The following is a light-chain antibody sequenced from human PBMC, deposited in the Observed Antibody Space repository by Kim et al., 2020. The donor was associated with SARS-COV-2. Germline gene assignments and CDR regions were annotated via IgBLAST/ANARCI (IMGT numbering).Light chain of an antibody. CDR3: QAWDSSTVV. CDR1: KLGDKY. CDR2: QDS. V-gene: IGLV3-1*01. J-gene: IGLJ3*02. Sequence: PRQTASITCAGDKLGDKYACWYQQKPGQSPVLVIYQDSKRPSGIPERFSGSNSGNTATLTISGTQAMDEAYYYCQAWDSSTVVFGGGTQLTVL.